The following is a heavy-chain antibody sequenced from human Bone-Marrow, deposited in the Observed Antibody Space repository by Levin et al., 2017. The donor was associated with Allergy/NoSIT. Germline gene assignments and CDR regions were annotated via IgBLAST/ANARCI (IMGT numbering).Heavy chain of an antibody. J-gene: IGHJ4*02. Sequence: QAGESLKISCAASGFTFSSYGMHWVRQAPGKGLEWVAVIWYDGSNKYYADSVKGRFTISRDNSKNTLYLQMNSLRAEDTAVYYCARDRGMTTVTTFGYYFDYWGQGTLVTVSS. CDR1: GFTFSSYG. CDR3: ARDRGMTTVTTFGYYFDY. D-gene: IGHD4-17*01. CDR2: IWYDGSNK. V-gene: IGHV3-33*01.